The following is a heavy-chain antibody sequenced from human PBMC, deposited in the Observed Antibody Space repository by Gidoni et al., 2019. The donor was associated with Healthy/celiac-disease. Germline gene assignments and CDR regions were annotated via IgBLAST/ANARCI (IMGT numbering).Heavy chain of an antibody. Sequence: QVQLQESGPGLVKPSETLSLTCTVSGGSISSYYWSWIRQPPGKGLEWIGYIYYSGSTNYNPSLKSRVTISVDTSKNQFSLKLSSVTAADTAVYYCARDSSSSWYWFDPWGQGTLVTVSS. D-gene: IGHD6-13*01. CDR2: IYYSGST. CDR1: GGSISSYY. J-gene: IGHJ5*02. V-gene: IGHV4-59*01. CDR3: ARDSSSSWYWFDP.